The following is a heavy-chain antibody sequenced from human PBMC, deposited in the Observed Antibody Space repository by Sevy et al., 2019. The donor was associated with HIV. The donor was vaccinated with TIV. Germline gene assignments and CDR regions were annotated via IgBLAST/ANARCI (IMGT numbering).Heavy chain of an antibody. CDR2: INTDGSGT. V-gene: IGHV3-74*01. J-gene: IGHJ2*01. CDR1: GFTFSAYW. Sequence: GGSLRLSCAASGFTFSAYWMHWVRQAPGKGLVWVSHINTDGSGTSYADSVKGRFTISRDNAKNTLCLQMNSLRAEDTAVYYCAKKGGYGSGSYYWYFDLWGRGTLVTVSS. D-gene: IGHD3-10*01. CDR3: AKKGGYGSGSYYWYFDL.